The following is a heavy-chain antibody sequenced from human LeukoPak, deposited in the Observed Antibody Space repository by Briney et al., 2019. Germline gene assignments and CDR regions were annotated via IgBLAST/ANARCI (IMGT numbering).Heavy chain of an antibody. V-gene: IGHV3-23*01. J-gene: IGHJ6*02. Sequence: PGGSLRLSCAASGFTFSNYGMTWVRQAPGKGLEWVSGISGGGVSTYYADSVRGRFTITRDNAQNFMSLQMNNLKPEDTAVYYCARDTNNGLDVWGRGTTVTVS. CDR1: GFTFSNYG. CDR3: ARDTNNGLDV. D-gene: IGHD1-14*01. CDR2: ISGGGVST.